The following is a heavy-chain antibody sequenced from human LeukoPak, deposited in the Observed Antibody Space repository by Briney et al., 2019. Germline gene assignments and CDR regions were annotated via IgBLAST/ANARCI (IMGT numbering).Heavy chain of an antibody. CDR2: IYYDGSNQ. D-gene: IGHD1-26*01. CDR1: GFTFSSYA. V-gene: IGHV3-30*04. CDR3: ATDRNSGKYYDY. Sequence: PGGSLRLSCAASGFTFSSYAMHWVRRAPGKGLEWVAVIYYDGSNQYYADSVKGRFTVSRDNAKNTLYLQMDSLRAEDTAVYYCATDRNSGKYYDYWGQGTLVTVSS. J-gene: IGHJ4*02.